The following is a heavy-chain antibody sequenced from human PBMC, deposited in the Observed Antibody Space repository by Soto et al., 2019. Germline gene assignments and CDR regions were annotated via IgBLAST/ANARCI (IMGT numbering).Heavy chain of an antibody. V-gene: IGHV1-58*01. J-gene: IGHJ2*01. CDR2: IVVGSGYT. Sequence: ASVKVSCKASGFTLSSSAVQWLRQARGQRLEWIGWIVVGSGYTNYAQKFQERVTITRDMSTSTAYMELSSLRSEDTAVYYCATTYSGYDWGYWYIDLWGRGTLVTVSS. CDR3: ATTYSGYDWGYWYIDL. D-gene: IGHD5-12*01. CDR1: GFTLSSSA.